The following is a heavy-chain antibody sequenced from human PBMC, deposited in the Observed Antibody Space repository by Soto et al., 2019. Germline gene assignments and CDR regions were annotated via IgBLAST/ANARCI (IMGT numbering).Heavy chain of an antibody. V-gene: IGHV4-59*01. CDR1: GDSISSYY. D-gene: IGHD2-2*01. CDR3: ARTYCSSSSCFDAFDI. Sequence: QVQLQESGPGLVKPSETLSLTCTVSGDSISSYYWSWIRQPPGKGLEWIAYIYYSGSTNYNPSLKSRATTSVDTSKNQFSLKLSSVTAADTAVYYCARTYCSSSSCFDAFDIWGQGTMVTVSS. CDR2: IYYSGST. J-gene: IGHJ3*02.